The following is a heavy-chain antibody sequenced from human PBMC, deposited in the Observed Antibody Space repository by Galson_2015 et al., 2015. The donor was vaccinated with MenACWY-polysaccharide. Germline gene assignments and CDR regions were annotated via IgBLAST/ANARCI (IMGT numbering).Heavy chain of an antibody. CDR3: TKDLEYSSSFGFDS. Sequence: SLRLSCAASGFTFDDYAMHWVRQAPGKGLEWVSGISWNSGSIGYADSVKGRFTISRDNAKNSLYLQMNSLRTEDTALYYCTKDLEYSSSFGFDSWGQGTLFTVSS. CDR2: ISWNSGSI. V-gene: IGHV3-9*01. CDR1: GFTFDDYA. D-gene: IGHD6-6*01. J-gene: IGHJ5*01.